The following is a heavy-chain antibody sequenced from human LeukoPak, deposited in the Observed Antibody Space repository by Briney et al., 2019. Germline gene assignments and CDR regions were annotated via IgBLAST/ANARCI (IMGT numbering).Heavy chain of an antibody. CDR3: TRDRGAYNLYDY. D-gene: IGHD1-1*01. Sequence: GGSLRLSCTASGFTFGDYTMSWIRQAPGKGLEWVGFIRSKAYGETADYAASVKGRFTISRDDSKAIAYLQMNSLKTEGTAVYHCTRDRGAYNLYDYWGQGTLVTVSS. CDR2: IRSKAYGETA. V-gene: IGHV3-49*03. CDR1: GFTFGDYT. J-gene: IGHJ4*02.